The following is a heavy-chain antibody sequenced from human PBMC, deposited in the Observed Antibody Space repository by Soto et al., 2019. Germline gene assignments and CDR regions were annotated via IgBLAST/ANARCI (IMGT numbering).Heavy chain of an antibody. D-gene: IGHD1-1*01. CDR1: GFTFSSYG. CDR3: ARDRWNPRYNFDY. CDR2: IWYDGSNK. V-gene: IGHV3-33*01. J-gene: IGHJ4*02. Sequence: GGSLRLSCAASGFTFSSYGMHWVRQAPGKGLEWVAVIWYDGSNKYYADSVKGRFIISRDNSKNTLYLQMNSLRAEDTAVYYCARDRWNPRYNFDYWGQGTLVTVSS.